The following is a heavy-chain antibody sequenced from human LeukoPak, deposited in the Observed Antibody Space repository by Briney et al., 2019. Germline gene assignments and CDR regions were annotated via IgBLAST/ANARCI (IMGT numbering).Heavy chain of an antibody. D-gene: IGHD3-10*01. CDR2: IYYSGST. V-gene: IGHV4-39*01. J-gene: IGHJ4*02. CDR1: GGSISSSSYY. CDR3: ARHQRVRAYYYGSGSYSDY. Sequence: SETLSLTCTVSGGSISSSSYYWGWIRQPPGKGLEWIGSIYYSGSTYYNPSLKSRVTISVDTSKNQFSLKLSSVTAADTAVYYRARHQRVRAYYYGSGSYSDYWGQGTLVTVSS.